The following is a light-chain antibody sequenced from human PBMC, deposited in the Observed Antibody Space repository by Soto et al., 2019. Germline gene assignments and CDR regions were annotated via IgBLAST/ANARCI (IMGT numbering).Light chain of an antibody. CDR1: QSISNH. Sequence: DIQMTQSPSSLSASVEDRVIITCRASQSISNHLNWYQQKPGKAPKLLLFAASSLQSGVPSRFSGSGSGTDFTLTISSLQPEDFATYYCQESYSSFRFGGGTKVDIK. V-gene: IGKV1-39*01. CDR3: QESYSSFR. J-gene: IGKJ4*01. CDR2: AAS.